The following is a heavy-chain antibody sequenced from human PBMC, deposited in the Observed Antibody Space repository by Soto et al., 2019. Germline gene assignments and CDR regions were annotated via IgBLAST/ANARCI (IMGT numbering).Heavy chain of an antibody. V-gene: IGHV4-59*08. Sequence: SQTLSLTCTVSGASISSYYWSWIRQPPGKGLEWIGYIYYSGSTNYNPSLKSRVTISVDTSKNRFSLRLSSVTAADTAVYYCAGVATIIYYYYYMDVWGKGTTVTVSS. J-gene: IGHJ6*03. CDR2: IYYSGST. CDR1: GASISSYY. D-gene: IGHD5-12*01. CDR3: AGVATIIYYYYYMDV.